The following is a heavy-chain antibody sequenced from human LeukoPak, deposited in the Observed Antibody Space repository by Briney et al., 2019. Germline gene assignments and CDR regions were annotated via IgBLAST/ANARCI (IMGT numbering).Heavy chain of an antibody. V-gene: IGHV3-48*01. CDR2: IDTSNSTM. CDR1: GFTFSSYR. CDR3: ARFRLLLMGEYYFDY. D-gene: IGHD2-15*01. Sequence: GGSLRLSCEASGFTFSSYRMNWVRQAPGKGLEWVSYIDTSNSTMYYADSVKGRFSISRDNAKNSLYLQMNFLRAEDTAVYYCARFRLLLMGEYYFDYWGQGTLVTVSS. J-gene: IGHJ4*02.